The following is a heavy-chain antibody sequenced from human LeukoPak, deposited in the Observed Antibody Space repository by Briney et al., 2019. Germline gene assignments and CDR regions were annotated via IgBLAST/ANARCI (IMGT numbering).Heavy chain of an antibody. V-gene: IGHV1-46*01. CDR2: INPSGGST. CDR3: ARVGGYCNGGSCYFDY. J-gene: IGHJ4*02. Sequence: ASVNVSCKASGYTFTSYYMHWVRQAPGQGLEWMGIINPSGGSTSYAQKFQGRVTMTRDTSTSTVYMELSSLRSEDTAVYYCARVGGYCNGGSCYFDYWGQGTLVTVSS. D-gene: IGHD2-15*01. CDR1: GYTFTSYY.